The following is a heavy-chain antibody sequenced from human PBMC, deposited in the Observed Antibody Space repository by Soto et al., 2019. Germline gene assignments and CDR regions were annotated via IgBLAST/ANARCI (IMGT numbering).Heavy chain of an antibody. CDR3: AKAFYDYYDSSGYGY. V-gene: IGHV3-23*01. J-gene: IGHJ4*02. D-gene: IGHD3-22*01. CDR2: ISGSGGST. Sequence: PGGSLRLSCAASGFTFSSYAMSWVRQAPGKGLEWVSAISGSGGSTYYADSVKGRFTISRDNSKNTLYLQMNSLRAEDTAVYYCAKAFYDYYDSSGYGYWGQGTLVTVSS. CDR1: GFTFSSYA.